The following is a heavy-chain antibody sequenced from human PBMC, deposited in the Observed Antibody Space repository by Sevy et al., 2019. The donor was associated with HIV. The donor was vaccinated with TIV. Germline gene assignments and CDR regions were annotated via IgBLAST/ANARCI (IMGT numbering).Heavy chain of an antibody. V-gene: IGHV3-21*01. CDR1: GFTFSSYS. CDR2: ISSSSSYI. CDR3: AAGWGSYYKFDY. Sequence: GGSLRLSCAASGFTFSSYSMNWVRQAPGKRLEWVSSISSSSSYIYYADSVKGRFTISRDNAKNSLYLQMSSLRDEDTAVYYCAAGWGSYYKFDYWGQGTLVTVSS. J-gene: IGHJ4*02. D-gene: IGHD1-26*01.